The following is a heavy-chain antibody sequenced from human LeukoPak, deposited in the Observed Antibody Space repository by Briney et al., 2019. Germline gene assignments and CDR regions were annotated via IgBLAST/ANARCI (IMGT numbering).Heavy chain of an antibody. CDR2: ISGSGATT. V-gene: IGHV3-23*01. Sequence: SLRLSCAASGFIFSGFAMSWVRQAPGQGLEWVSGISGSGATTYYADSVKGRFTISRDNSESTLFLQMNSLRAEDTAVYYCAMLTPSSYYFDYWGQGTLVTVCS. CDR3: AMLTPSSYYFDY. CDR1: GFIFSGFA. D-gene: IGHD2-15*01. J-gene: IGHJ4*02.